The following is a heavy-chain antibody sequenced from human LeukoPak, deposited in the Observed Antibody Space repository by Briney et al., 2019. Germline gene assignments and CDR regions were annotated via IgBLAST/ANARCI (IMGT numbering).Heavy chain of an antibody. V-gene: IGHV4-59*01. Sequence: SETLSLTCTVSGGSISSYYWSWIRQPPGKGLEWIGYIYYSGSTNYNPSLKSRVTISVDTSKNQFSLKLSSVTAADTAVYYCAREGGSDSERFGDTIFQGVYYGMDVWGQGTTVTVSS. D-gene: IGHD3-10*01. J-gene: IGHJ6*02. CDR3: AREGGSDSERFGDTIFQGVYYGMDV. CDR1: GGSISSYY. CDR2: IYYSGST.